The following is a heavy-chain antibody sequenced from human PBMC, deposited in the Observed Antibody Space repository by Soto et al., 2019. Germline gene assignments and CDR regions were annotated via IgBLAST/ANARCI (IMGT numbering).Heavy chain of an antibody. CDR1: GFTFSSCT. CDR3: SGCSGGACHRNYGMDV. D-gene: IGHD2-15*01. CDR2: ISPSTSHI. J-gene: IGHJ6*02. Sequence: EVHLVESGGGLVKPGGSLRLSCAVSGFTFSSCTMNWVRQAPGKGLEWVSSISPSTSHIYYTDSVKGRFTISRDNAKNSRFLQMNSLRAEDKAVYYCSGCSGGACHRNYGMDVWGQGTTVTVSS. V-gene: IGHV3-21*01.